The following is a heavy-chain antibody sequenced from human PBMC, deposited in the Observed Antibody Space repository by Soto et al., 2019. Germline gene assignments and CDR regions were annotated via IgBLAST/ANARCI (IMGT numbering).Heavy chain of an antibody. CDR1: GFTFTSSA. Sequence: ASVKVSCKASGFTFTSSAVQWVRQARGQRLEWIGWIVVGSGNTNYAQKFQERVTITRDMSTSTAYMELSGLRSEDTAVYYCAAAIWGSPSDYYYYGMDVWGQGTTVTVSS. V-gene: IGHV1-58*01. D-gene: IGHD7-27*01. CDR2: IVVGSGNT. J-gene: IGHJ6*02. CDR3: AAAIWGSPSDYYYYGMDV.